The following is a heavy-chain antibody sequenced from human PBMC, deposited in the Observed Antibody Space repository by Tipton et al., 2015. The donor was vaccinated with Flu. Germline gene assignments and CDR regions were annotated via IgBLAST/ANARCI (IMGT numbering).Heavy chain of an antibody. CDR2: ISSSSSTI. V-gene: IGHV3-48*04. D-gene: IGHD3-3*01. Sequence: SLRLSCAASGFTFSSYSMNWVRQAPGKGLEWVSYISSSSSTIYYADSVKGRFTISRDNAKNSLYLQMNSLRAEDTAVYYCAREGYDFWSRYGRPYYFYCYLDVWGKGTTVTVPS. J-gene: IGHJ6*03. CDR3: AREGYDFWSRYGRPYYFYCYLDV. CDR1: GFTFSSYS.